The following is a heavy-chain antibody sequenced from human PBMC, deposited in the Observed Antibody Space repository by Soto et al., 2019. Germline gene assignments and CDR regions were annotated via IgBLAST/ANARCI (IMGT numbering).Heavy chain of an antibody. V-gene: IGHV1-46*01. J-gene: IGHJ6*02. CDR3: AGGNCAGGKDYYYGMDV. Sequence: QVQLVQSGAEVKKPGASVKISCKASGYTFTGYYIYWVRQAPGQGLEFMGAINSGGGNTDYAQKFQGRVTVTRDTSTSTVYMELTSLRFDDTAVYYCAGGNCAGGKDYYYGMDVWGQGTTVTVSS. D-gene: IGHD2-21*01. CDR1: GYTFTGYY. CDR2: INSGGGNT.